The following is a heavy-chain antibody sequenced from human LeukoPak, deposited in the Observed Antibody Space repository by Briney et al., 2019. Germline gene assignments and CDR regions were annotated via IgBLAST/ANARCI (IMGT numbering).Heavy chain of an antibody. V-gene: IGHV4-30-2*01. J-gene: IGHJ4*02. CDR1: GGSLSSGGFS. CDR3: ARIMVRGVTIFDY. D-gene: IGHD3-10*01. CDR2: IYHSGST. Sequence: SETVSVTCAVSGGSLSSGGFSWSWIQQPPGKGLEWIGYIYHSGSTYYHPSLKSRVTISVDRSKNQFSLKLSSVTAADTAVYYCARIMVRGVTIFDYWGQGTLVTVSS.